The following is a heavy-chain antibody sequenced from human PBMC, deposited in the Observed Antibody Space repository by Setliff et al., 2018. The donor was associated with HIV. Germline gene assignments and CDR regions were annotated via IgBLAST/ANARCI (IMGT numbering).Heavy chain of an antibody. Sequence: GGSLRLSCAASGFTFGDYGMSWVRQTPGKGRVWVAHINCNGGSTGYGGSMKGRFTISRDNSNNSLYLQMNSLRAEDTALYFCARVRAGRFDPWGQGTLVTVSS. J-gene: IGHJ5*02. CDR2: INCNGGST. CDR3: ARVRAGRFDP. CDR1: GFTFGDYG. V-gene: IGHV3-20*04.